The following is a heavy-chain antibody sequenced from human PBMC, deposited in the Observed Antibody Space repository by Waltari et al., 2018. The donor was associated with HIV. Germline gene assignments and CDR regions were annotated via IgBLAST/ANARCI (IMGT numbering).Heavy chain of an antibody. CDR1: GFIFGAYW. Sequence: EEHLVESGGGLVQPGGSLRLSCVASGFIFGAYWMSWVRQAPGKGLAGVANVKPDETEKYDEGSLRGRVTISRDNVKNSLYLQMNRVGAEDTAVYYCVRNSEKYPHAFDIWGHGTMVTVSS. V-gene: IGHV3-7*02. D-gene: IGHD1-26*01. CDR2: VKPDETEK. J-gene: IGHJ3*02. CDR3: VRNSEKYPHAFDI.